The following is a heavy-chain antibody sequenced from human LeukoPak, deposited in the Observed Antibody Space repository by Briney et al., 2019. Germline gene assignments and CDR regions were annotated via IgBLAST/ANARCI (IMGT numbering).Heavy chain of an antibody. CDR3: AKSPGGGVTFYSESTAYLDN. V-gene: IGHV3-23*01. Sequence: PGGSLTLSCVASGFTFNNHAMTWVRQAPGKGLEWVSSISGRGDSTYYADSVKGRFSISRDNSQNTLYLQMNSLRAEDTAVYYCAKSPGGGVTFYSESTAYLDNWGKGTLVTVSS. CDR1: GFTFNNHA. J-gene: IGHJ4*02. D-gene: IGHD3-22*01. CDR2: ISGRGDST.